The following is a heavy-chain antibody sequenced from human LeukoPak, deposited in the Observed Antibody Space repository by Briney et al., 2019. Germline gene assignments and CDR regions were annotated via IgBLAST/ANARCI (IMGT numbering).Heavy chain of an antibody. CDR3: AREGYYFDY. V-gene: IGHV4-59*01. J-gene: IGHJ4*02. CDR1: GDSITDYY. Sequence: PSETLSLTCTVSGDSITDYYWSWIRHPPGKGLEWIGYVYYSGTTNYNPSLKSRVTISLDRPKNQFSLQLSSVTAADTAVYYCAREGYYFDYWGQGTLVTVSS. CDR2: VYYSGTT.